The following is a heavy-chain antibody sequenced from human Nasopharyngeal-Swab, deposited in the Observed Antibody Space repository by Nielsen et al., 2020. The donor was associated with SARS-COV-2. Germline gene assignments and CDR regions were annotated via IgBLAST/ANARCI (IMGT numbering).Heavy chain of an antibody. CDR1: GFTFSSYA. CDR3: AKAPRGITMSYFQH. J-gene: IGHJ1*01. V-gene: IGHV3-23*01. Sequence: GESLKISCAASGFTFSSYAMSWVRQAPGKGLEWVSAISGSGGSTYYADSVKGRFTISRDNSKNTLYLQMNSLRAEDTAAYYCAKAPRGITMSYFQHWGQGTLVTVSS. D-gene: IGHD3-10*02. CDR2: ISGSGGST.